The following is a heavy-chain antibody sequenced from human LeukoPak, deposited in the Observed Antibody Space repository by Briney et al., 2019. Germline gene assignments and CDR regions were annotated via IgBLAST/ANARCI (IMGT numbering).Heavy chain of an antibody. CDR2: IKQDGSEK. J-gene: IGHJ3*02. Sequence: PGGSLRLSCAASGFTFSSYWMSWVRQAPGKGLEWVANIKQDGSEKYYVDSVKGRFTISRDNAKNSLYLLMNSLRAEDTAVYYCARDLGVGYFVLGAFDIWGQGTMVTVSS. V-gene: IGHV3-7*01. CDR3: ARDLGVGYFVLGAFDI. CDR1: GFTFSSYW. D-gene: IGHD3-16*01.